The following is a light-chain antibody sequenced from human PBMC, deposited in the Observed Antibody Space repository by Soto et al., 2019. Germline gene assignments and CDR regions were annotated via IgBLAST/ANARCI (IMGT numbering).Light chain of an antibody. CDR1: QSISRN. J-gene: IGKJ5*01. CDR2: AAS. CDR3: QQYGSSPIT. V-gene: IGKV3-20*01. Sequence: EIALTHSLATLSVSPGKRATLSCRASQSISRNLAWYQQKPGQAPRLLIYAASTRATGLPARFSGSGSGTDFTLTISRLEPEDFAVYYCQQYGSSPITFGQGTRLEIK.